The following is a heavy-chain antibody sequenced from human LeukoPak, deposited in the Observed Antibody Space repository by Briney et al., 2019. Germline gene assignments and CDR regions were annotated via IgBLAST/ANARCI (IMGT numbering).Heavy chain of an antibody. CDR3: ASHPLRGGYYYGMDV. J-gene: IGHJ6*02. V-gene: IGHV4-59*08. Sequence: SETLSLTCAVYGESLNSYYWSWVRQPPGEGLEWIGYIYYSGSTNYNPSLKSRVTISVDTSKNQFSLKLSSVTSADTAVYYCASHPLRGGYYYGMDVWGQGTTVTVSS. CDR2: IYYSGST. CDR1: GESLNSYY. D-gene: IGHD3-10*01.